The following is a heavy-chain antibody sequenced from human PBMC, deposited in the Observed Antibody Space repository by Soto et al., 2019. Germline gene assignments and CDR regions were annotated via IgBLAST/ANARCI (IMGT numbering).Heavy chain of an antibody. CDR3: ARDPPTIASAGREDY. D-gene: IGHD6-13*01. V-gene: IGHV1-18*01. J-gene: IGHJ4*02. Sequence: QVQLVQSGAEVKKPGASVKVSCKASGYTFTSYGISWVRQAPGQGLEWMGWISAYNGNTNYAQKLQGRVTMTTDTAXXTAYMELRSLRSDDTAVYYCARDPPTIASAGREDYWGQGTLVTVSS. CDR2: ISAYNGNT. CDR1: GYTFTSYG.